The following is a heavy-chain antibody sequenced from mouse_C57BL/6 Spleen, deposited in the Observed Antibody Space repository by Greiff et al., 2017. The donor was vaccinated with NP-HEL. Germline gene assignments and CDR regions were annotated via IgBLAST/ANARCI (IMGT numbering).Heavy chain of an antibody. CDR1: GYTFTSYW. Sequence: QVQLKQPGTELVKPGASVKLSCEASGYTFTSYWMHWVKQRPGQGLEWIGNINPSNGGTNYNEKFKSKATLTVDKSSSTAYMQLSSLTSEDSAVYYCARTYSNYVRYYFDYWGQGTTLTVSS. D-gene: IGHD2-5*01. CDR3: ARTYSNYVRYYFDY. V-gene: IGHV1-53*01. CDR2: INPSNGGT. J-gene: IGHJ2*01.